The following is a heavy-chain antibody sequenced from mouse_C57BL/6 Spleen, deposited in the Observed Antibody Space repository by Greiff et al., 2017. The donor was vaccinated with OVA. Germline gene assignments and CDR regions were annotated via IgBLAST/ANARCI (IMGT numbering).Heavy chain of an antibody. J-gene: IGHJ4*01. D-gene: IGHD2-5*01. Sequence: VKLLESGPELVKPGASVKISCKASGYAFSSSWMNWVKQRPGKGLEWIGRIYPGDGDTNYNGKFKGKATLTADKSSSTAYMQLSSLTSEDSAVYFCADSNPYYAMDYWGQGTSVTVSS. CDR1: GYAFSSSW. CDR3: ADSNPYYAMDY. CDR2: IYPGDGDT. V-gene: IGHV1-82*01.